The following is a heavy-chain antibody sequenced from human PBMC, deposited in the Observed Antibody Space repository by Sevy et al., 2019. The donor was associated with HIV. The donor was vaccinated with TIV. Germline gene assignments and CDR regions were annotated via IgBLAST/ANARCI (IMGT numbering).Heavy chain of an antibody. CDR2: FIPIFGKT. J-gene: IGHJ5*02. V-gene: IGHV1-69*13. Sequence: ASVKVSCKTSGGIFSNYVMHWVRQAPGQGLEWMGGFIPIFGKTKYAQKFQGRVTLTADESTGTAYMELSSLTSDDTAVYFCARGNQGVPAAIHDWFDPWGQGTLVTVSS. D-gene: IGHD2-2*01. CDR3: ARGNQGVPAAIHDWFDP. CDR1: GGIFSNYV.